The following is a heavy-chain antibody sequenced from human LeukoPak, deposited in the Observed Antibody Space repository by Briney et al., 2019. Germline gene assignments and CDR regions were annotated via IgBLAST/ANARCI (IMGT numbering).Heavy chain of an antibody. CDR1: GFTFSSYS. J-gene: IGHJ4*02. D-gene: IGHD3-22*01. V-gene: IGHV3-48*02. CDR2: ISSSSSTI. CDR3: ASLGRHYDSSGYYVFDY. Sequence: GGSLRLSCAASGFTFSSYSMNWVRRAPGKGLEWVSYISSSSSTIYYADSVKGRFTISRDNAKNSLYLQMNSLRDEDTAVYYCASLGRHYDSSGYYVFDYWGQGTLVTVSS.